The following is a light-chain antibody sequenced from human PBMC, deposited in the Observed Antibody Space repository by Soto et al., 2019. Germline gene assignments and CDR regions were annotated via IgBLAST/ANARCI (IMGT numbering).Light chain of an antibody. Sequence: EIVLTQSPGTLSLSPGERATLSCRASQSVSSSYLAWYQQKPGHAPRLLIYGASSSATSIPDRFSGSGCGTYFTLTISRLEPEDFAVYYWQQYGSSPPITFGQGTRLEIK. CDR3: QQYGSSPPIT. CDR2: GAS. CDR1: QSVSSSY. V-gene: IGKV3-20*01. J-gene: IGKJ5*01.